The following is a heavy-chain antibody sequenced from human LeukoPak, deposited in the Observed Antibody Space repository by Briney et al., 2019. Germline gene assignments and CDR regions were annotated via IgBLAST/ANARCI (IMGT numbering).Heavy chain of an antibody. J-gene: IGHJ4*02. CDR1: GFTFSSYA. CDR2: ISSSSSYI. Sequence: PGGSLRLSCAASGFTFSSYAMSWVRQAPGKGLEWVSSISSSSSYIYYADSVKGRFTISRDNAKNSLYLQMNSLRAEDTAVYYCARDLDASVPRTGIDYWGQGTLVTVSS. V-gene: IGHV3-21*01. CDR3: ARDLDASVPRTGIDY. D-gene: IGHD5/OR15-5a*01.